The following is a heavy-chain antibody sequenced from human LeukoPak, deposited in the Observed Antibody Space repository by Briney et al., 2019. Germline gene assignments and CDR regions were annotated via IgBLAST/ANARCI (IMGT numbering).Heavy chain of an antibody. CDR1: GYTFTGYY. CDR2: INPNSGGT. J-gene: IGHJ4*02. Sequence: ASVKVSCKASGYTFTGYYMHWVRQAPGRGLEWMGWINPNSGGTNYAQKFQGRVTMTRDTSTSTAYMELSRLRSDDTAVYYCARTSYCGGDCYSRLHFDYWGQGTLVTVSS. V-gene: IGHV1-2*02. CDR3: ARTSYCGGDCYSRLHFDY. D-gene: IGHD2-21*02.